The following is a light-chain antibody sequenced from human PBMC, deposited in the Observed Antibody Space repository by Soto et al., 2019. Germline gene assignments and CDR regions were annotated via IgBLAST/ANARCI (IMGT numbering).Light chain of an antibody. CDR1: QSISNW. CDR3: QQYNDYSWT. CDR2: KAS. J-gene: IGKJ1*01. V-gene: IGKV1-5*03. Sequence: DIQMTQSPSTLSASVGDRVTITCRASQSISNWLAWYQQKPGKAPKLLVYKASTLESGVPSRFSGSGSGTEFTLTISSLQPDDFATYYCQQYNDYSWTFAQGPKVEIK.